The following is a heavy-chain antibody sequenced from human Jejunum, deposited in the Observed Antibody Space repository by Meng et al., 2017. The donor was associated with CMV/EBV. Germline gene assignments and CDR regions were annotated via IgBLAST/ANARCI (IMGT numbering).Heavy chain of an antibody. CDR3: ATASWGGLYYNGMDV. Sequence: ASVSSGSYYWSWIRQPPGKGLEWIGFIYDRGSTNYHFSLMGRVTISVDTSKNHFSLKLTSVTAADTAVYYCATASWGGLYYNGMDVWGQGTTVTVSS. CDR1: ASVSSGSYY. V-gene: IGHV4-61*03. J-gene: IGHJ6*02. D-gene: IGHD3-16*01. CDR2: IYDRGST.